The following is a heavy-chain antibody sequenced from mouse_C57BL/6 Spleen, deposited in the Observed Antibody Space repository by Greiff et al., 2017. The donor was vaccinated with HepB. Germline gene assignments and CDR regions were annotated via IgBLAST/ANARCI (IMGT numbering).Heavy chain of an antibody. CDR1: GYTFTDYE. V-gene: IGHV1-15*01. CDR3: TRPGRRYAMDY. Sequence: VQLQQSGAELVRPGASVTLSCKASGYTFTDYEMHWVKQTPVHGLEWIGAIDPETGGTAYNQKFKGKAILTADKSSSTAYMELRSLTSEDSAVYYCTRPGRRYAMDYWGQGTSVTVSS. CDR2: IDPETGGT. J-gene: IGHJ4*01.